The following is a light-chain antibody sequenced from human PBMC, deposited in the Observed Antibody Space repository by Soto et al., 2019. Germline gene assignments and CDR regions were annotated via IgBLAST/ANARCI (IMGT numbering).Light chain of an antibody. V-gene: IGKV1-8*01. CDR3: QQYYSYPRT. Sequence: AIVMTQSPSSLSSSTGDIFTITCRASQGISSYLAWYQQKPGKAPKLLIYAASTLQSGVPSRFSGSGSGTDFTLTISCLQSEDFATYYCQQYYSYPRTFGQGTKVDIK. CDR1: QGISSY. CDR2: AAS. J-gene: IGKJ1*01.